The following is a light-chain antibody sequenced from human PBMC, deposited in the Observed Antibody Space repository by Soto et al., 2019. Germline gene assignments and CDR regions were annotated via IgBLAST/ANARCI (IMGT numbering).Light chain of an antibody. CDR3: QQYGSSPPT. J-gene: IGKJ2*01. CDR2: GAS. V-gene: IGKV3-20*01. Sequence: EIVLTQSPGTLSLSPGERATLSCRASQSVSSNYLAWYQHKPGQGPGLLIYGASSRDTGIADRFSGSGSGTDFTLTISRLEPEDFALYYCQQYGSSPPTFGQGTKLGIK. CDR1: QSVSSNY.